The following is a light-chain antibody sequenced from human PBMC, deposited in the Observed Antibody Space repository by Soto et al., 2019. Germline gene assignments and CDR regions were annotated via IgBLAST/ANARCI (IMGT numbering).Light chain of an antibody. Sequence: QSALTQPASVSGSPGQSITISCTGTSSDVGAYNYVSWYQQHPGKAPKLMIYDVSNRPSGVSNRFSGSKSGNTASLTISGLQAQDEADYYCSSSRSTSTPVEFGGGTKLTVL. CDR3: SSSRSTSTPVE. CDR2: DVS. CDR1: SSDVGAYNY. V-gene: IGLV2-14*03. J-gene: IGLJ3*02.